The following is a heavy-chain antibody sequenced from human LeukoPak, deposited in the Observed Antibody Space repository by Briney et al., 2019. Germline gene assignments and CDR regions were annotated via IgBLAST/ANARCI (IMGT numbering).Heavy chain of an antibody. V-gene: IGHV4-34*01. CDR1: GGSFSGYY. Sequence: PSETLSLTCAVYGGSFSGYYWSWIRQPPGKGLEWIGEINHSGSTNYNPSLKSRVTISVDTSKNQFSLKLSSVTAADTAVYYCARPYSSSPLYSYGMDVWGQGTTVTVSS. D-gene: IGHD6-6*01. J-gene: IGHJ6*02. CDR3: ARPYSSSPLYSYGMDV. CDR2: INHSGST.